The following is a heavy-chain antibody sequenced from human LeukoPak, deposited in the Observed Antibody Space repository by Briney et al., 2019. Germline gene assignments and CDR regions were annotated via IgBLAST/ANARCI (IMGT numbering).Heavy chain of an antibody. D-gene: IGHD6-19*01. CDR2: IYYSGST. Sequence: ASETLSLTCTVSGGSISSSSYYWGWIRQPPGKGLEWIGSIYYSGSTYYNPSLKSRITISVDTSKNQFSLKLSSVTAADTAVYYCARQVIGVAVAGTRAEYFQHWGQGTLVTVSS. J-gene: IGHJ1*01. V-gene: IGHV4-39*01. CDR1: GGSISSSSYY. CDR3: ARQVIGVAVAGTRAEYFQH.